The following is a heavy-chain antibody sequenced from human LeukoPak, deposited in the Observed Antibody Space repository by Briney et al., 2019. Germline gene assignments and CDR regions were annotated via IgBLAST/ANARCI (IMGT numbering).Heavy chain of an antibody. D-gene: IGHD3-22*01. J-gene: IGHJ4*02. V-gene: IGHV3-21*01. CDR2: ISSSSSYI. CDR3: ARGDYYYDSSGYYFDY. Sequence: GGSLRLSCAASGFTLSSYSMNWVRQAPGKGLEWVSYISSSSSYIYYADSVKGRFTISRDNAKNSLYLQMNSLRAEDTAVYYCARGDYYYDSSGYYFDYWGQGTLVTLSS. CDR1: GFTLSSYS.